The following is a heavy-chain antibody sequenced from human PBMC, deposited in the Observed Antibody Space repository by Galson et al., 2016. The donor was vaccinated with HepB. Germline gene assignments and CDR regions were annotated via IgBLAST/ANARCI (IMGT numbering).Heavy chain of an antibody. D-gene: IGHD6-13*01. V-gene: IGHV1-3*01. J-gene: IGHJ5*02. CDR1: GYSFSNYL. Sequence: SVKVSCKASGYSFSNYLMNWVRQAPGQRLEWMGWINGANGNTKYSERFQERVTITRDTSANTVYMELDGLTSEDTAVYYCAGDLGSSTWWGWPDPWGQGSLVSV. CDR2: INGANGNT. CDR3: AGDLGSSTWWGWPDP.